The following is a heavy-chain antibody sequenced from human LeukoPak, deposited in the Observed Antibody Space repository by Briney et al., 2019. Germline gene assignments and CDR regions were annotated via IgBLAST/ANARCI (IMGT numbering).Heavy chain of an antibody. V-gene: IGHV6-1*01. Sequence: SQTLSLTCAISGDRVSSNSATWNWIRQSPSRGLEWLGRTYYRSKWSHDYATSVRSRITINQDTSKNQFSLQLNSLTPEDTALYFCARDGHLAPAGGLFDCWGQGALVTVSS. CDR1: GDRVSSNSAT. CDR3: ARDGHLAPAGGLFDC. D-gene: IGHD6-13*01. CDR2: TYYRSKWSH. J-gene: IGHJ4*02.